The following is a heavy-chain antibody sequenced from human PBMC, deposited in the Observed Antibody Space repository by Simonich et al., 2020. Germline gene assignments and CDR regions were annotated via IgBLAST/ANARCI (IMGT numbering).Heavy chain of an antibody. CDR2: IYYSGST. J-gene: IGHJ6*02. Sequence: QVQLQESGPGLVKPSETLSLTCTVSGGSISSYYWSWIRQHTGKGLEWIGYIYYSGSTNYHPPLKSRVTISVDTSKNQLSLKLSSVTAADTAVYYCARSLGYYYYYYGMDVWGQGTTVTVSS. CDR3: ARSLGYYYYYYGMDV. V-gene: IGHV4-59*08. D-gene: IGHD1-26*01. CDR1: GGSISSYY.